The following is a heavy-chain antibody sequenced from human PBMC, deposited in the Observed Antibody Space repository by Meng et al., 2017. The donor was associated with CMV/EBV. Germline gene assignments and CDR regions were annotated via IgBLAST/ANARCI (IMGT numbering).Heavy chain of an antibody. CDR1: GFTFSSYA. D-gene: IGHD6-19*01. CDR2: ISYDGSNN. J-gene: IGHJ2*01. CDR3: ARGGQWLARAWYFDL. V-gene: IGHV3-30-3*01. Sequence: SGFTFSSYAMHWVRQAPGKGLEWVAVISYDGSNNYYADSVKGRFTISRDNSKNTLYLQMNSLRAEDTAVYYCARGGQWLARAWYFDLWGRGTLVTVSS.